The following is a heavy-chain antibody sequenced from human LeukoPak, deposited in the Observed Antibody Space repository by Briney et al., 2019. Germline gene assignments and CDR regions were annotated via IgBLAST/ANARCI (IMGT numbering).Heavy chain of an antibody. V-gene: IGHV1-46*01. J-gene: IGHJ4*02. CDR1: GYTFTGYY. D-gene: IGHD3-16*01. CDR2: INPSGGST. Sequence: ASVKVSCKASGYTFTGYYMHWVRQAPGQGLEWMGLINPSGGSTNYAQKFQGRVTMTRDTSMSTVYMELSSLRSEDTAVYYCARDNDSRDPPHFDYWGQGTLVTVSS. CDR3: ARDNDSRDPPHFDY.